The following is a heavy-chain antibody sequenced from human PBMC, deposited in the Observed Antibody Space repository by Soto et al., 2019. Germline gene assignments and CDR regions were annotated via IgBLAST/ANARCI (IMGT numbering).Heavy chain of an antibody. V-gene: IGHV1-69*13. Sequence: ASVKVSCKASGGTFSSYAISWVRQAPGQGLEWMGGIIPIFGTANYAQKFQGRVTITADESTSTAYMELSSLGSEDTAVYYCARTRYTRSGYFYYYYGMDVWGQGTTVTVSS. CDR1: GGTFSSYA. D-gene: IGHD3-3*01. CDR3: ARTRYTRSGYFYYYYGMDV. J-gene: IGHJ6*02. CDR2: IIPIFGTA.